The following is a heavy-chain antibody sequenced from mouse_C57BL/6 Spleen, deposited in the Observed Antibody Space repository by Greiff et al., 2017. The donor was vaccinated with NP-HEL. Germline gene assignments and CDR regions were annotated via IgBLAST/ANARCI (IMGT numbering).Heavy chain of an antibody. J-gene: IGHJ1*03. CDR3: ARWAYSNHWYFDV. Sequence: QVQLQQPGTELVKPGASVKLSCKASGYTFTSYWMHWVKQRPGQGLEWIGNINPSNGGTNYNEKFKSKATLTVDKSSSTAYMQLSSLTSEDSAVCYCARWAYSNHWYFDVWGTGTTVTVSS. CDR1: GYTFTSYW. V-gene: IGHV1-53*01. CDR2: INPSNGGT. D-gene: IGHD2-5*01.